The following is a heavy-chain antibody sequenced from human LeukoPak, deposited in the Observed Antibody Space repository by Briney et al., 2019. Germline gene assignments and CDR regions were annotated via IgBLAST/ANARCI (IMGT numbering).Heavy chain of an antibody. CDR3: AKMVPISGRPREGFDY. J-gene: IGHJ4*02. V-gene: IGHV3-23*01. CDR1: GFAFSTFA. D-gene: IGHD1-26*01. CDR2: NSGSGNSA. Sequence: GGSLRLSCAASGFAFSTFAMSWVRQAPGKGLEWVSDNSGSGNSAYYADSVKGRFTISRDNSKNTLYLQMNSLRAEDTAVYYCAKMVPISGRPREGFDYWGQGTLVTVSS.